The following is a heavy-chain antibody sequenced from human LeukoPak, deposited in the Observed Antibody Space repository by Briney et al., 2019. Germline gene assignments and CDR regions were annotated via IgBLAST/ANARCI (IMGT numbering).Heavy chain of an antibody. D-gene: IGHD3-22*01. V-gene: IGHV4-34*01. CDR1: GGSFSGYY. Sequence: SETLSLTCAVYGGSFSGYYWSWIRQPPGKGLEWIGEINHSGSTNYNPSLKSRVTISVDTSKNQVSLKLSSVTAADTAVYYCARATYYYDSSGYYPLNWFDPWGQGTLVTVSS. CDR3: ARATYYYDSSGYYPLNWFDP. CDR2: INHSGST. J-gene: IGHJ5*02.